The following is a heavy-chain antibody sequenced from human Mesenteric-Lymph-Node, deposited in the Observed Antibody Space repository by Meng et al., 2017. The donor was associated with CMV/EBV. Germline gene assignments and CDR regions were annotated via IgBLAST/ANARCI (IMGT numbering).Heavy chain of an antibody. V-gene: IGHV3-11*04. CDR1: GFNFSDYY. D-gene: IGHD1-1*01. CDR3: ARADWKGNDY. CDR2: ISTSGRTI. Sequence: GESLKISCAASGFNFSDYYMNWIRQAPGKGLEWISYISTSGRTIWYTDSVKGRFTISRDNAKNSLYLQMNSLRAEDTAVYYCARADWKGNDYWGQGTLVTVSS. J-gene: IGHJ4*02.